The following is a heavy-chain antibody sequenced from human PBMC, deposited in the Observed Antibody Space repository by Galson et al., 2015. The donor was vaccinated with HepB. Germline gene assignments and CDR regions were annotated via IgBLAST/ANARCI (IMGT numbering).Heavy chain of an antibody. J-gene: IGHJ6*02. V-gene: IGHV3-21*01. CDR2: ISSSSSHI. CDR1: GFSFSNYN. Sequence: SLRLSCAASGFSFSNYNMNWVRQAPGKGLEWVSSISSSSSHIYYVDSVKGRFTISRDNAKNSLYLQMNSLRAEDTAVYYCARVASISVNFYYYVMDVWGQGTAVTVPS. D-gene: IGHD3-10*02. CDR3: ARVASISVNFYYYVMDV.